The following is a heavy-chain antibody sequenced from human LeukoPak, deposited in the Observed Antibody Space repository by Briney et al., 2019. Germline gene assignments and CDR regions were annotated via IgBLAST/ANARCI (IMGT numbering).Heavy chain of an antibody. CDR3: AKDGNNVLLWFGEFY. Sequence: GGSLRLSCAASGFIFSNYAMSWVRQAPGKGLEWVSAISGSGGSTYYADSVKGRFTISRDNSKNTLYLQMNSLRAEDTAVYYCAKDGNNVLLWFGEFYWGQGTLVTVSS. CDR2: ISGSGGST. V-gene: IGHV3-23*01. D-gene: IGHD3-10*01. CDR1: GFIFSNYA. J-gene: IGHJ4*02.